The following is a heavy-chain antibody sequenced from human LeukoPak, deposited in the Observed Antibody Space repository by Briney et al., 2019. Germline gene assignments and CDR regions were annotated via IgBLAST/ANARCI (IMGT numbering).Heavy chain of an antibody. Sequence: SETLSLTCAVSGGSVSSTSYYWAWIRQPPGTGLEWIGTIYYSGSTYHNPPLKSRVTMSVDTSRNQFSLKLSSVDAADTAVYYCAKAGVRYFDSSGLYAFDFWGQGTTVTVSS. CDR2: IYYSGST. CDR3: AKAGVRYFDSSGLYAFDF. V-gene: IGHV4-39*01. J-gene: IGHJ3*01. D-gene: IGHD3-22*01. CDR1: GGSVSSTSYY.